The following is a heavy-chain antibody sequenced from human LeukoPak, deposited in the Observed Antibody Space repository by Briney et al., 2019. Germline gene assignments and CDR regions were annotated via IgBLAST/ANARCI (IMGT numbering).Heavy chain of an antibody. V-gene: IGHV4-39*01. CDR1: GVSIYSSYYY. CDR2: IYYDENT. CDR3: ARQLAAGNDAFDV. J-gene: IGHJ3*01. Sequence: SETLSLTCTVSGVSIYSSYYYWGWIRQPPGKGLGFIGSIYYDENTFQNPSLKSRLTISVDTSTNQFSLRLSSVTAADTAVYYCARQLAAGNDAFDVWGQGTMVTVSS. D-gene: IGHD2-15*01.